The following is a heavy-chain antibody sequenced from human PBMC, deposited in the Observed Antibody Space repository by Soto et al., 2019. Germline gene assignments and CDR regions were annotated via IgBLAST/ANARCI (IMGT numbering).Heavy chain of an antibody. V-gene: IGHV4-59*02. CDR1: GASVSDNY. Sequence: PSETLSLTCSVSGASVSDNYWGWVRQTPGRGLEWIGYIYYTGITNYNPSLKRRVTMSLDTSKSRLSLQLDSVTAADTAVYYCARALDYDFWGGRNWFDPWGQGTLVTVSS. D-gene: IGHD3-3*01. CDR3: ARALDYDFWGGRNWFDP. CDR2: IYYTGIT. J-gene: IGHJ5*02.